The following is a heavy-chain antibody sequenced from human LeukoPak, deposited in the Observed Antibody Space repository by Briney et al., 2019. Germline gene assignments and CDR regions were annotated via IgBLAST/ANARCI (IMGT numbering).Heavy chain of an antibody. CDR1: GFNISRNA. J-gene: IGHJ6*03. CDR2: INSRGYRT. Sequence: GGSLRLSCAASGFNISRNAMTWVRQAPGRGLEWVSDINSRGYRTNYGDYMMGRFIIARDKSKDMLYLQMKSLRAEDTAIYCCARSFWFGDSYYYYYIDVWGKGTAVTVSS. D-gene: IGHD3-10*01. CDR3: ARSFWFGDSYYYYYIDV. V-gene: IGHV3-23*01.